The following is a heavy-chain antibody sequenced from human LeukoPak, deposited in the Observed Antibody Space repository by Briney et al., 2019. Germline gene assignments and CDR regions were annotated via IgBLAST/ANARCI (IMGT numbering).Heavy chain of an antibody. CDR2: IYSGGST. CDR3: ARPLAAAGTYYFDY. V-gene: IGHV3-53*01. D-gene: IGHD6-13*01. Sequence: GGSLRLSCAASGFTFSSNYMSWVRQAPGKGLEWVSVIYSGGSTYYADSVKGRFTISRDNSKNTLYLQMNSLRAEDTAVYCCARPLAAAGTYYFDYWGQGTLVTVSS. J-gene: IGHJ4*02. CDR1: GFTFSSNY.